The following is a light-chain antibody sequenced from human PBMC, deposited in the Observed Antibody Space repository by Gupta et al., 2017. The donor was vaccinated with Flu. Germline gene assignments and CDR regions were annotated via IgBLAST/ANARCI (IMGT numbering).Light chain of an antibody. CDR3: QQYGSQPYYT. V-gene: IGKV3-20*01. Sequence: DIVLPQSPGTLSLSPGERATLSCRASQSVSSSYLAWYQQKPGQAPRLLIYGASSRATGIPDRVMGSGFGTDCTLTISRLEPEDLAVDDCQQYGSQPYYTCGQGTKLEIK. CDR2: GAS. J-gene: IGKJ2*01. CDR1: QSVSSSY.